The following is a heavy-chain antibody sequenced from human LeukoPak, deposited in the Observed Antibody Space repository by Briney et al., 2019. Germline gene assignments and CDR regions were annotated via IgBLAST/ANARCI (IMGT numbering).Heavy chain of an antibody. Sequence: ASVKVSCKASGYTFTSYGISWVRQAPGQGLEWMGWINPNSGGTNYAQKFQGRVTMTRDTSISTAYMELSRLRSDDTAVYYCARRKVVPSNRMAFDPWGQGTLVTVSS. CDR2: INPNSGGT. J-gene: IGHJ5*02. D-gene: IGHD2-2*01. V-gene: IGHV1-2*02. CDR3: ARRKVVPSNRMAFDP. CDR1: GYTFTSYG.